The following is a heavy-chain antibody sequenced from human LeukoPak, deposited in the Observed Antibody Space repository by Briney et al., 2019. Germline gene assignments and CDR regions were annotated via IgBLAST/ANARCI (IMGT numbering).Heavy chain of an antibody. CDR2: FDPEDGET. CDR3: ARDPGDLVVVVTVFDY. V-gene: IGHV1-24*01. D-gene: IGHD2-15*01. J-gene: IGHJ4*02. CDR1: GYTLTELS. Sequence: GASVKVSCKVSGYTLTELSMHWVRQAPGKGLEWMGGFDPEDGETIYAQKFQGRVTMTEDTSTNTAYLELMSLRSDDTAVYYCARDPGDLVVVVTVFDYWGQGTLVTVSS.